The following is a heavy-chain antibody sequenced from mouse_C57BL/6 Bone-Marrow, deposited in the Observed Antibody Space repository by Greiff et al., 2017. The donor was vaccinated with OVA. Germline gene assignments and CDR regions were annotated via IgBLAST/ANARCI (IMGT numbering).Heavy chain of an antibody. CDR3: ARLYDYESY. CDR2: IDPSDSYT. D-gene: IGHD2-4*01. V-gene: IGHV1-59*01. CDR1: GYTFTSYW. Sequence: VQLQQPGAELVRPGTSVKLSCKASGYTFTSYWMHWVKQRPGQGLEWIGVIDPSDSYTNYNQKFKGKATLTVDTSSSTAYMQLSSLTSEDSAVYYCARLYDYESYWGQGTTLTVSS. J-gene: IGHJ2*01.